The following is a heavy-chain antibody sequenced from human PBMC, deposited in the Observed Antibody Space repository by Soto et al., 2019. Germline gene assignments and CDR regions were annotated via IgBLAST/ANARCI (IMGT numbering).Heavy chain of an antibody. D-gene: IGHD3-10*01. CDR3: AGSGYYYGSGAFFDS. V-gene: IGHV1-69*02. J-gene: IGHJ4*02. CDR1: GGTFSSYT. Sequence: QVQLVQSGAEVKKPGSSVKVSCKASGGTFSSYTISWVRQAPGHGLEWMGRIIPILGRANYAQKIQGRVTITADKSTRTAYMERSSLRSEDTAVYYWAGSGYYYGSGAFFDSWGQGTLVTVSS. CDR2: IIPILGRA.